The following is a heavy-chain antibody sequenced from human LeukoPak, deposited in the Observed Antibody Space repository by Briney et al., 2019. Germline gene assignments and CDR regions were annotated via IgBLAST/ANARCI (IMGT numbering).Heavy chain of an antibody. V-gene: IGHV3-30-3*01. CDR3: ARLSAVPNDYGDAGGG. Sequence: PGRSLRLSCAASGFTSSSYAMHWVRQAPGKGLEWVAVISYDGSNKYYADSVKGRFTISRDNSKNTLYLQMNSLRAEDTAVYYCARLSAVPNDYGDAGGGWGQGTLVTVSS. CDR2: ISYDGSNK. J-gene: IGHJ4*02. D-gene: IGHD4-17*01. CDR1: GFTSSSYA.